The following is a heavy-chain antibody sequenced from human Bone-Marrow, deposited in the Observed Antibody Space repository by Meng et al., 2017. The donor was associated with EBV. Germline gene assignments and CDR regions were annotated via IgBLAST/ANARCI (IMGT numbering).Heavy chain of an antibody. CDR3: ARAHDSSGYYPLT. CDR1: GYLFTYST. Sequence: HVVLVPSGSELKKPGASVKVSCKASGYLFTYSTMNWVRQAPGQGLEWLGWINTNTGNPTYAQGFTGRFVFSLDTSVSTAYLQISSLKAEDTAVYYCARAHDSSGYYPLTWGQGTQVTVSS. D-gene: IGHD3-22*01. V-gene: IGHV7-4-1*02. J-gene: IGHJ5*02. CDR2: INTNTGNP.